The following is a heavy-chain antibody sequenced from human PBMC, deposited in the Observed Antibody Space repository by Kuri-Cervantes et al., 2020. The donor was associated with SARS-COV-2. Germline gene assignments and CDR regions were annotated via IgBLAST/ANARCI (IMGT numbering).Heavy chain of an antibody. CDR3: ARDGGLAAAGKFDY. CDR1: GYTLTELS. Sequence: ASVKVSCKVSGYTLTELSMHWVRQAPGKGLEWMGGFDPEDGETIYAQKFQGRVTMTRDTSTSTVYMELSSLRSEDTAVYYCARDGGLAAAGKFDYWGQGTLVTVSS. CDR2: FDPEDGET. J-gene: IGHJ4*02. D-gene: IGHD6-13*01. V-gene: IGHV1-24*01.